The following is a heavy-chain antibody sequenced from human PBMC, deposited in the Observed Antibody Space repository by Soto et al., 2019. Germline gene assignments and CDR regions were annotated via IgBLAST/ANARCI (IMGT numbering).Heavy chain of an antibody. V-gene: IGHV1-69*12. CDR2: IIPIFGTA. D-gene: IGHD2-2*01. CDR3: ARHVPAAGYYYGMDV. J-gene: IGHJ6*02. Sequence: QVQLVQSGAEVKKPGSSVKVSCKASGGTFSSYAISWVRQAPGQGLGWMGGIIPIFGTASYAQKFQGRVTITADESPSTAYMELSSLRSEDTAVYYCARHVPAAGYYYGMDVWGQGTTVTVSS. CDR1: GGTFSSYA.